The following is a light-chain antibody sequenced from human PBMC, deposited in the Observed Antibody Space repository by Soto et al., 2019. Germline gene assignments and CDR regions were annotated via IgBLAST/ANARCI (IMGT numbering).Light chain of an antibody. CDR1: QSISTY. CDR3: QNYDSAPWT. Sequence: DIQMTQSPSSLSASVGDRVTITCRASQSISTYLNWYQQKPGEAPKXLIFVASNLRSGVPSRFSGSGSGTDFTITITGLRPEDFETYYCQNYDSAPWTFGQGTKVDIK. V-gene: IGKV1-39*01. J-gene: IGKJ1*01. CDR2: VAS.